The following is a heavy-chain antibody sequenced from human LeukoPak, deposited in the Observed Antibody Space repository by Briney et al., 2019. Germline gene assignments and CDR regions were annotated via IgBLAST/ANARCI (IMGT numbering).Heavy chain of an antibody. V-gene: IGHV1-2*02. J-gene: IGHJ5*02. CDR3: AGASTYYDILTGYYMRWFDP. Sequence: ASVKVSCKASGYTFTGYYMHWVRQAPGQGLEWMGWINPNSGGTNYAQKFQGRVTMTRDTSISTAYMELSRLRSDDTAVYYCAGASTYYDILTGYYMRWFDPWGQGTLVTVSS. CDR2: INPNSGGT. CDR1: GYTFTGYY. D-gene: IGHD3-9*01.